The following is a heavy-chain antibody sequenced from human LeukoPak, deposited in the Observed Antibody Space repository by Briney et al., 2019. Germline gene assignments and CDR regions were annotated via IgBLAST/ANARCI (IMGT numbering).Heavy chain of an antibody. V-gene: IGHV3-11*01. CDR3: ARGVSGYSYGSRFDY. D-gene: IGHD5-18*01. CDR2: IGSSGNTI. Sequence: PGWSLRLSCAASGFTFSGYYMSCTRQAPGKGREWVSYIGSSGNTIYYADSVKGRFTISRDNAKNSLYVQMNSLRAEDTAVYYCARGVSGYSYGSRFDYWGQGTLVTVSS. CDR1: GFTFSGYY. J-gene: IGHJ4*02.